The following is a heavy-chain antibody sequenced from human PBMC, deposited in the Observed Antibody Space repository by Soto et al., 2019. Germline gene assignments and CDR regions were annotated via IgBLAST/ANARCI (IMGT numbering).Heavy chain of an antibody. CDR1: GFSFRGFE. D-gene: IGHD3-22*01. V-gene: IGHV3-48*03. J-gene: IGHJ6*02. Sequence: DEQLVESGGGLVQPGGSVRLSCAASGFSFRGFEMNWVRQAPGKGLEWLSYITASGTVTYYAESVKGRFTISRDNYKNSLFLQMNSMRADDTDIYYCARAMIIVEYGMDIWGQGTAVTVSS. CDR3: ARAMIIVEYGMDI. CDR2: ITASGTVT.